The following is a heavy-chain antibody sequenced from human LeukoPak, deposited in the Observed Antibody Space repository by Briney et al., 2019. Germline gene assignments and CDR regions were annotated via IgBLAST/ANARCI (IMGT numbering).Heavy chain of an antibody. D-gene: IGHD1-1*01. J-gene: IGHJ4*02. CDR1: GYSFTNYW. V-gene: IGHV5-51*01. CDR2: IYPGDSET. Sequence: GESLKISCKGSGYSFTNYWIGWVLQMPGKGLEWMVIIYPGDSETRYSPSFQGQVTISADKFITTAYLQWSSLKASDTAMYYCARQYNSGAGSDYWGQGTLVTVSS. CDR3: ARQYNSGAGSDY.